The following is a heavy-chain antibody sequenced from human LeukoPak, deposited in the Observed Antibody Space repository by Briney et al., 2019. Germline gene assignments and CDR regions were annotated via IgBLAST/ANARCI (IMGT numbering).Heavy chain of an antibody. V-gene: IGHV1-2*02. CDR3: ARDVTAGAVLYFFDY. CDR1: AYTFTGYY. Sequence: ASVKVSCKASAYTFTGYYVHWVRQAPGQGLEWMGWINPNSGGTKYAQKFQGRVTMTRDTSISTAYMDLSSLRSDDAAVYYCARDVTAGAVLYFFDYWGQGTVVTVSS. CDR2: INPNSGGT. J-gene: IGHJ4*02. D-gene: IGHD2/OR15-2a*01.